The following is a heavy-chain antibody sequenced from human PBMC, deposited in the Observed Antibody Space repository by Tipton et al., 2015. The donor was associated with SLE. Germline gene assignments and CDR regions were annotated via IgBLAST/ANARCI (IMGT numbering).Heavy chain of an antibody. D-gene: IGHD3-10*01. CDR3: ASIKAEYYGSGSYYVD. CDR1: GGSIRSSSYY. V-gene: IGHV4-39*01. CDR2: IYYSGST. J-gene: IGHJ4*02. Sequence: GLVKPSETLSLTCAVSGGSIRSSSYYWGWIRQPPGKGLEWIGSIYYSGSTYYNPSLKSRVTISVDTSKNQFSLKLSSVTAADTAVYYCASIKAEYYGSGSYYVDWGQGTLVTVSS.